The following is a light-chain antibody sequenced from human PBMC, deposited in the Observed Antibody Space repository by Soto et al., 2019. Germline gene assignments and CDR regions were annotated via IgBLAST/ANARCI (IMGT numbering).Light chain of an antibody. CDR3: QQYGTSPLT. CDR1: QSVSSSY. J-gene: IGKJ4*01. Sequence: EIVLTQSPGTLSLSPGERATLSCRASQSVSSSYLGWYQQKPGQAPRLLIYAASSRATGIPDRFSGSGSGTDFNLTISRLEPEDFAVYYCQQYGTSPLTFGGGTKVDSK. CDR2: AAS. V-gene: IGKV3-20*01.